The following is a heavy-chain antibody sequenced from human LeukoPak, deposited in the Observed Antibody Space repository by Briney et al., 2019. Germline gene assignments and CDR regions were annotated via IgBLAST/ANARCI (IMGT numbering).Heavy chain of an antibody. CDR2: INHSGST. CDR1: GGSFSGYY. J-gene: IGHJ4*02. D-gene: IGHD1-1*01. Sequence: SETLSLTCAVYGGSFSGYYWSWIRQPPGKGLEWIGEINHSGSTNYNPSLKSRVTISVDTSKNQFSLKLSSVTAADTAVYYCASRPQTGTSEVYIDYWGQGTLVTVSS. CDR3: ASRPQTGTSEVYIDY. V-gene: IGHV4-34*01.